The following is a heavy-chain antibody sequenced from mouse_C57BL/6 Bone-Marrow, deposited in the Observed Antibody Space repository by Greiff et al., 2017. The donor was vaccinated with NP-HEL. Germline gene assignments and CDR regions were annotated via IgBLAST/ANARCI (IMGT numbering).Heavy chain of an antibody. D-gene: IGHD3-2*02. CDR1: GYTFTSYW. CDR3: ARWNSSGYHYFYY. J-gene: IGHJ2*01. Sequence: QVQLQQPGAELVRPGTSVKLSCKASGYTFTSYWMHWVKQRPGQGLEWIGVIDPSDSYPNYNQKFKGKATLTVDTSSSTAYMQLSSLTSDDSAVYYCARWNSSGYHYFYYWGHGTTLTVSS. CDR2: IDPSDSYP. V-gene: IGHV1-59*01.